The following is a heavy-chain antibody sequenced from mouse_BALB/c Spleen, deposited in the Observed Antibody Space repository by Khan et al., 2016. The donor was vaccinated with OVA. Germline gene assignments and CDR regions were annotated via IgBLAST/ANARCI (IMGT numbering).Heavy chain of an antibody. D-gene: IGHD2-3*01. V-gene: IGHV3-2*02. CDR1: GYSITSDYA. CDR2: ISYSGST. CDR3: ARDGSRYNDARDY. J-gene: IGHJ4*01. Sequence: EVQLVESGPGLVKPSQSLSLTCTVTGYSITSDYACNWIRQFPGNKLEWMGYISYSGSTNYNPALKSRISITRDTSKNPFFLQLNSVTTEDTATYYCARDGSRYNDARDYWGQGTSVTVSS.